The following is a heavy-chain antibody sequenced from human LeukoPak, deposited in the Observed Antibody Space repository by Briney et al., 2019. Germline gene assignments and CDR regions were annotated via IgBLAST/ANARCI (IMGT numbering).Heavy chain of an antibody. J-gene: IGHJ3*02. D-gene: IGHD1-26*01. V-gene: IGHV1-8*03. Sequence: GASVKVSCKASGYTFTSYDINWVRQATGQGLEWMGWMNPNSGNTGYAQKFQGRVTITRNTSISTAYMELSSLRSEDTAVYYCARIPGIVGGAFDIWGQGTMVTVSS. CDR1: GYTFTSYD. CDR2: MNPNSGNT. CDR3: ARIPGIVGGAFDI.